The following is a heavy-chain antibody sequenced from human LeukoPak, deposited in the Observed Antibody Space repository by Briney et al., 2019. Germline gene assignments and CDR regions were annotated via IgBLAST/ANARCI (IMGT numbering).Heavy chain of an antibody. CDR2: ARNKPNSYTT. CDR3: AREQRSESYFTYYFDY. D-gene: IGHD1-26*01. V-gene: IGHV3-72*01. Sequence: QPGGSLRLSCAASGFTFSDHYMDWVRQAPGKGLEWVGRARNKPNSYTTEYAASVKGRFTISRDDSKNSLYLQMNSLKTEDTAVYYCAREQRSESYFTYYFDYWGQGTLVTVSS. CDR1: GFTFSDHY. J-gene: IGHJ4*02.